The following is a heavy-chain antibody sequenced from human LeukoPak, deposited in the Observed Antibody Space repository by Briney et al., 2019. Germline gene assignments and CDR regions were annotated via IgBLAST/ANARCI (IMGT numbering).Heavy chain of an antibody. CDR2: ISGSGDST. CDR1: GFTFSSYA. CDR3: ARRPRDTSGYYLGAFHD. Sequence: GGPLRLSCAASGFTFSSYAMTWVRQAPGKGLEWVSTISGSGDSTSYADSVKGRFTVSRDNSQNTLFLHMSSLRAEDTAVYFCARRPRDTSGYYLGAFHDWGQGTTVTVSS. V-gene: IGHV3-23*01. D-gene: IGHD3-22*01. J-gene: IGHJ3*01.